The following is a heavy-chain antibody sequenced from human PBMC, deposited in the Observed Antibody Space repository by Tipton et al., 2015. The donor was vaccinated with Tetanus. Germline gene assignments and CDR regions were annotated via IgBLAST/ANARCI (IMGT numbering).Heavy chain of an antibody. Sequence: LRLSCTVSGGSISSGAYYWSWIRQHPGKGLEWIGYIYYSGNTFYKPSLKSRVTISVDTSKKQFSLKMTSVTAADTAVYFCARASVTILRGVMIRGTGWFDPWGQGTLVTVSS. CDR1: GGSISSGAYY. CDR3: ARASVTILRGVMIRGTGWFDP. CDR2: IYYSGNT. J-gene: IGHJ5*02. V-gene: IGHV4-31*02. D-gene: IGHD3-10*01.